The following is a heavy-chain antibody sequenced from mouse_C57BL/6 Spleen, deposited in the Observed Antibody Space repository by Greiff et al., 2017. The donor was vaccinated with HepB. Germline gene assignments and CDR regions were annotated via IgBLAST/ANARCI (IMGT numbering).Heavy chain of an antibody. D-gene: IGHD1-1*01. CDR1: GYTFTDYY. V-gene: IGHV1-26*01. CDR3: ARWDGSRRYWYFDV. Sequence: EVQLQQSGPELVKPGASVKISCKASGYTFTDYYMNWVKQSHGKSLEWIGDINPNNGGTSYNQKFKGKATLTVDKSSSTAYMELRSLTSEDSAVYYCARWDGSRRYWYFDVWGTGTTVTVSS. CDR2: INPNNGGT. J-gene: IGHJ1*03.